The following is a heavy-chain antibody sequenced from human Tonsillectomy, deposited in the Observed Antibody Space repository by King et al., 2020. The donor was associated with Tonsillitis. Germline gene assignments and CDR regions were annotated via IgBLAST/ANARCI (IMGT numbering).Heavy chain of an antibody. D-gene: IGHD2-2*02. CDR2: ISYDGKNK. V-gene: IGHV3-30*04. Sequence: VQLVESGGGVVQPGTSLRLSCEVSAFTFRTYVLDWVRQAPGKVLEWVAVISYDGKNKVYADSVKGRFTISRDNSKNTLFMQLNSLRPEDTAVYYCAVRRDCSDSNCYNAFYIWGQGTMVTVSS. J-gene: IGHJ3*02. CDR3: AVRRDCSDSNCYNAFYI. CDR1: AFTFRTYV.